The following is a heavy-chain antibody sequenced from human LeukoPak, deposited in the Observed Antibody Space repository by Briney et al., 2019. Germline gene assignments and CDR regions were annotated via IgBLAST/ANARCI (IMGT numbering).Heavy chain of an antibody. J-gene: IGHJ4*02. V-gene: IGHV3-30*04. CDR1: GLSFSVSS. CDR3: AREAPFAY. Sequence: GGGLRLSCAPSGLSFSVSSVQWVRQAAHKGGGGVAFISNVRSDKYYADSVKGRFSISRDNSKNTLYLQMNSLRSEAAAVYNCAREAPFAYWGQGTLVTVSS. CDR2: ISNVRSDK.